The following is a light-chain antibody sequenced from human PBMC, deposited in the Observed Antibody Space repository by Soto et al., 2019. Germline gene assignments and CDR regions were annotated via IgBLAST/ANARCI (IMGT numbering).Light chain of an antibody. Sequence: EIVLTQSPGTLSLSPGERATLSCRVSQSVDTTYLGWYQQKPGQAPRLLIYGTSSRAPGIPDRISGSGSGTDFTLTISRLEPEDYAVYYCQQYGNSPLTFGGGTKVEI. J-gene: IGKJ4*01. CDR2: GTS. CDR3: QQYGNSPLT. CDR1: QSVDTTY. V-gene: IGKV3-20*01.